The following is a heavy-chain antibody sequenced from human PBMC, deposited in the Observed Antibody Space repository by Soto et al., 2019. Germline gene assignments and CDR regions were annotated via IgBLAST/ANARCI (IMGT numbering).Heavy chain of an antibody. Sequence: RASVKVSCKASGYTFTNYAISWVRQAPGQGLEWMGWISAYNGDTKYAQKLQGRVTMTTDTSTTTAYMELRSLRSDDAAVYFCAREGGSNSWYGVGYYYYGMDVWGQGTTVTVSS. D-gene: IGHD6-13*01. CDR2: ISAYNGDT. J-gene: IGHJ6*02. CDR1: GYTFTNYA. CDR3: AREGGSNSWYGVGYYYYGMDV. V-gene: IGHV1-18*04.